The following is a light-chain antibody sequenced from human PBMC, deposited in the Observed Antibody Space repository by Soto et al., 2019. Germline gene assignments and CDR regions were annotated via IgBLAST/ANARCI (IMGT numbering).Light chain of an antibody. CDR2: DVS. CDR3: CSYAGSFVV. CDR1: SSDVGGYNY. V-gene: IGLV2-11*01. Sequence: QSALTQPRSVSGSPGQSVTISCTGTSSDVGGYNYVSWYQQHPGKAPKLMIYDVSKRPSGVPDRCSGSKSGNTASLTISGLQAADEADYYCCSYAGSFVVFGGGTKLTVL. J-gene: IGLJ2*01.